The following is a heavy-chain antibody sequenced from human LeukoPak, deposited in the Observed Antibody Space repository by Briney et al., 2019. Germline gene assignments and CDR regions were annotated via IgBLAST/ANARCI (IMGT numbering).Heavy chain of an antibody. CDR2: ISSSSSYI. Sequence: GGSLRLSCAASGFTCSSYSMNWVRQAPGKGLEWVSSISSSSSYIYYADSVKGRFTISRDNAKNSLYLQMNSLRAEDTAVYYCARDRKWELLRNIAHFDYRGQGTLVTVSS. CDR3: ARDRKWELLRNIAHFDY. D-gene: IGHD1-26*01. CDR1: GFTCSSYS. V-gene: IGHV3-21*01. J-gene: IGHJ4*02.